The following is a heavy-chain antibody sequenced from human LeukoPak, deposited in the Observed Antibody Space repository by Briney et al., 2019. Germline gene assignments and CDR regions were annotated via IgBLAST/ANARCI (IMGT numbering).Heavy chain of an antibody. CDR1: GGSISSYY. J-gene: IGHJ4*02. D-gene: IGHD6-19*01. CDR3: ARDPTSGIAVAMFDY. CDR2: IYTSGST. V-gene: IGHV4-4*07. Sequence: PSETLSLTCTASGGSISSYYWSWIRQPAGKGLEWIGRIYTSGSTNYNPSLKRRVTMSVDTSKNQFSLKLSSVTAADTAVYYCARDPTSGIAVAMFDYWGQGTLVPVSS.